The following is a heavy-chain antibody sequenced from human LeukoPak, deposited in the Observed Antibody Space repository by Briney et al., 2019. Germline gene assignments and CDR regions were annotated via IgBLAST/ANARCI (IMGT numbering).Heavy chain of an antibody. V-gene: IGHV4-59*08. J-gene: IGHJ6*02. D-gene: IGHD2-2*01. CDR2: IYYSGST. CDR1: GXSISSYY. Sequence: SETLSLTWTVSGXSISSYYGSWIRQPPGKGLEWIGYIYYSGSTNYNPSLKSRVTISVDTSTNQCSLKLSSVTAADTAVYYCARHFHGGSTSGLPQTASLYYYYYGLDVWGQGTTVTVSS. CDR3: ARHFHGGSTSGLPQTASLYYYYYGLDV.